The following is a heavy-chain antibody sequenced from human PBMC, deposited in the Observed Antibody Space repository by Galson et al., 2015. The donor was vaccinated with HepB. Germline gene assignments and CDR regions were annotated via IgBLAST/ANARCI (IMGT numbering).Heavy chain of an antibody. J-gene: IGHJ6*02. D-gene: IGHD6-19*01. CDR2: ITGNAINI. V-gene: IGHV3-21*01. CDR1: GFTFTNYR. CDR3: ARSISSGWYEDYYGMDV. Sequence: SLRLSCAASGFTFTNYRMNWVRQAPGKGLELVSSITGNAINIHYADSVKGRFTISRDNAKNSLYLQMNSLRAEDTAVYYCARSISSGWYEDYYGMDVWGQGTTVTVSS.